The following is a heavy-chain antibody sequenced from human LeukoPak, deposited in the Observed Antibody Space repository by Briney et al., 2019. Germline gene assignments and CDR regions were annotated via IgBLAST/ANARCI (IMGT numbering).Heavy chain of an antibody. CDR2: VYTSGST. CDR1: GGSFSGYY. CDR3: ARDSMRWELMRDDAFDI. V-gene: IGHV4-4*07. Sequence: PSETLSLTCAVYGGSFSGYYWSWIRQPAGKGLEWIGRVYTSGSTNYNPSLKSRVTMSVDTSKNQFSLKLSSVTAADTAVYYCARDSMRWELMRDDAFDIWGQGTMVTVSS. D-gene: IGHD1-26*01. J-gene: IGHJ3*02.